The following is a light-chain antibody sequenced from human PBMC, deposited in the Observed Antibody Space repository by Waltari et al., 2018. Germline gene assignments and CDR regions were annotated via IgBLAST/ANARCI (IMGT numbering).Light chain of an antibody. J-gene: IGKJ2*01. Sequence: DIVMTQSPDSLAVSLGERATINCKSSQSVLYSSNNKNYLAWYQQKPGQPPKLLIYWASIRESGVPDRFSGSGSGTDFTLTISSLQAEDVAVYYCQQYYSTPYTFGQ. CDR3: QQYYSTPYT. V-gene: IGKV4-1*01. CDR2: WAS. CDR1: QSVLYSSNNKNY.